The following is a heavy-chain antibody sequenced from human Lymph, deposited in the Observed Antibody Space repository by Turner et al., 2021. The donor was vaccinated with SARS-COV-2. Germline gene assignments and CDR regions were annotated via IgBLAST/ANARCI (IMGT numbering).Heavy chain of an antibody. Sequence: QVQLVESGGGVVQPGRSLRLSCTASGFTFSSYAMHWIRQAPGKGLEWVSLISYDGSNKYYADSVKGRFTISRDNSKNTLYLQMNSLRTEDTAVYYCAREMGSGSDYWGQGTLVTVSS. CDR3: AREMGSGSDY. CDR2: ISYDGSNK. J-gene: IGHJ4*02. CDR1: GFTFSSYA. V-gene: IGHV3-30*04. D-gene: IGHD3-10*01.